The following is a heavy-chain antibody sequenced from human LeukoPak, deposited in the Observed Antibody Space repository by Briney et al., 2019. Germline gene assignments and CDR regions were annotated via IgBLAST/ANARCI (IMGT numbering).Heavy chain of an antibody. J-gene: IGHJ3*02. V-gene: IGHV1-69*05. D-gene: IGHD3-3*01. CDR2: IIPIFGTA. CDR1: GYTFTSYG. Sequence: SVKVSCKASGYTFTSYGISWVRQAPGQGLEWMGGIIPIFGTANYAQKFQGRVTITTDESTSTAYMELSSLRSEDTAVYYCARKRITIFAVAPIGGAFDIWGQGTMVTVSS. CDR3: ARKRITIFAVAPIGGAFDI.